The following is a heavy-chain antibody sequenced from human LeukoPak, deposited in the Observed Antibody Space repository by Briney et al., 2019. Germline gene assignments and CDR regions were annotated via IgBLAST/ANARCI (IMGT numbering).Heavy chain of an antibody. J-gene: IGHJ5*02. Sequence: SETLSLTFTVSGGSISSYYWSWIRQPPGKGLEWIGYIYYSGSTNYNPSLKSRVTISVDTSKNQFSLKLISVTAADTAVYYCARGQGATVPQVGKNWFDPWGQGTRVIVSS. D-gene: IGHD1-26*01. V-gene: IGHV4-59*12. CDR2: IYYSGST. CDR3: ARGQGATVPQVGKNWFDP. CDR1: GGSISSYY.